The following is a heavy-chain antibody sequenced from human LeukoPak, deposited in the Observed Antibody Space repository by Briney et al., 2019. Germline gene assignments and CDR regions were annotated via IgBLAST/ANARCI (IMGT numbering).Heavy chain of an antibody. CDR2: IYYSGST. Sequence: SETLSLTCAVYGGSFSGYYWSWIRQHPGKGLEWIGYIYYSGSTYYNPSLKGRVTISVDTSKNQFSLKLSSVTAADTAVYYCARDFEYGGQTGYFDLWGRGTLVTVSS. V-gene: IGHV4-31*11. D-gene: IGHD4-23*01. CDR1: GGSFSGYY. J-gene: IGHJ2*01. CDR3: ARDFEYGGQTGYFDL.